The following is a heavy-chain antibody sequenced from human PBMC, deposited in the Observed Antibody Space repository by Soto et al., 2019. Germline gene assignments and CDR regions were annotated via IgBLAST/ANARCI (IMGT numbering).Heavy chain of an antibody. V-gene: IGHV4-59*01. D-gene: IGHD3-10*01. CDR1: GGSISSYY. CDR2: IYYSGST. Sequence: PSETLSLTCTVSGGSISSYYWSWIRQPPGKGLEWIGYIYYSGSTNYNPSLKSRVTISVDTSKNQFSLKLSSVTAADTAVYYCARVLGTMVRGVIRRFDPWGQGTLVTVSS. CDR3: ARVLGTMVRGVIRRFDP. J-gene: IGHJ5*02.